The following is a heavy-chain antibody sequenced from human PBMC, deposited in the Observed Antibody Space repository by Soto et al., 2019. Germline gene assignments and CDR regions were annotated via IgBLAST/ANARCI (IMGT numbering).Heavy chain of an antibody. CDR2: IYYSGST. Sequence: QVQLQESGPGLVKPSQTLSLTCTVSGGSISSGGYYWSWIRQHPGKGLEWIGYIYYSGSTYYNPSLRRRVTISVNTSENRCALKLSSVTAADMAVYYCARAVLGTVTSSPDYWGQGTLVTVSS. V-gene: IGHV4-31*03. D-gene: IGHD4-17*01. CDR1: GGSISSGGYY. J-gene: IGHJ4*02. CDR3: ARAVLGTVTSSPDY.